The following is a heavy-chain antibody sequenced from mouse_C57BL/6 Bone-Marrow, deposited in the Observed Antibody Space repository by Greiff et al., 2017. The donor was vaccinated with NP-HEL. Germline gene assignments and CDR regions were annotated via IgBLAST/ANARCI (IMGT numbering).Heavy chain of an antibody. D-gene: IGHD2-3*01. CDR3: ARRWLLRAWFAY. CDR1: GYTFTSYG. CDR2: IYPRSGNT. J-gene: IGHJ3*01. Sequence: VQLQQSGAELARPGASVKLSCKASGYTFTSYGISWVKQRPGQGLEWIGEIYPRSGNTYYNEKFKGKATLTADKSSSTAYMELRSLTSEDSAVYFCARRWLLRAWFAYWGQGTLVTVSA. V-gene: IGHV1-81*01.